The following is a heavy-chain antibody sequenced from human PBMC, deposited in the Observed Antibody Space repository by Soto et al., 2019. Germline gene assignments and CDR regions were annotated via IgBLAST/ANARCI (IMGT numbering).Heavy chain of an antibody. CDR2: INPNSGGT. CDR3: ASSNPYYYDSSGYYYDALAFDI. J-gene: IGHJ3*02. V-gene: IGHV1-2*02. Sequence: ASVKVSCKASGYTFTGYYMHWVRQAPGQGPEWMGWINPNSGGTNYAQKFQGRVTMTRDTSISTAYMELSRLRSDDTAVYYCASSNPYYYDSSGYYYDALAFDIWGQGTMVTVSS. CDR1: GYTFTGYY. D-gene: IGHD3-22*01.